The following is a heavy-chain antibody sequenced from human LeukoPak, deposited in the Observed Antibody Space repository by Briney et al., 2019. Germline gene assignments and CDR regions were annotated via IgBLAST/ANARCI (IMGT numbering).Heavy chain of an antibody. Sequence: SETLSLTCTVSGYSITSGYYWGWIRQPPGKGLEWIGSIYHSGSTYYNPSLKSRVTMSVDTSKNQFSLKLSSVTAADTAVYYCARTTEAHSWRTRYYDYYMDVWGKGTTVTVSS. V-gene: IGHV4-38-2*02. CDR1: GYSITSGYY. CDR3: ARTTEAHSWRTRYYDYYMDV. D-gene: IGHD6-13*01. J-gene: IGHJ6*03. CDR2: IYHSGST.